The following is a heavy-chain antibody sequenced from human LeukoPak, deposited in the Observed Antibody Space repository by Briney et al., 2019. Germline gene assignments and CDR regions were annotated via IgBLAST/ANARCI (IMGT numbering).Heavy chain of an antibody. CDR2: ISSSGSTI. Sequence: PGGSLRLSCAASGFTFSSYEMNWVRQAPGKGLEWVSYISSSGSTIYYADSVKGRFTISRDNAKNSLYLQMNSLRAEDTAVYYCARVSRDYSNSNYFGYWGQGTLVTVSS. CDR3: ARVSRDYSNSNYFGY. D-gene: IGHD4-11*01. V-gene: IGHV3-48*03. J-gene: IGHJ4*02. CDR1: GFTFSSYE.